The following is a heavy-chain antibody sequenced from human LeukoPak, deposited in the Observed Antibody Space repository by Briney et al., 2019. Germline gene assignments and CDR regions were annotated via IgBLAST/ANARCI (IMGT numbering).Heavy chain of an antibody. V-gene: IGHV3-21*01. CDR2: ISSSSSYI. D-gene: IGHD6-19*01. CDR1: GFTFSSYS. Sequence: GGSLRLSCAASGFTFSSYSMNWVRQAPGKGLEWVSSISSSSSYIYYADSVKGRFTISRDNAKNSLYLQMNSLRAEDTAVYYCARGVTGGIAVAGLYYFDYWGQGTLVTVSS. J-gene: IGHJ4*02. CDR3: ARGVTGGIAVAGLYYFDY.